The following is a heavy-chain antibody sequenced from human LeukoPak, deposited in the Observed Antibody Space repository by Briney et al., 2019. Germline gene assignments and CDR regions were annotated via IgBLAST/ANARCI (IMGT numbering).Heavy chain of an antibody. V-gene: IGHV4-59*01. Sequence: SETLSHTCTVSGGSISSYYWSWIRQPPGKGLEWIGYIYYSGSTNYNPSLKSRVTISVDTSKNQFSLKLSSVTAADTAVYYCARVASSWYGYYYYMDVWGKGTTVTISS. CDR3: ARVASSWYGYYYYMDV. D-gene: IGHD6-13*01. CDR2: IYYSGST. J-gene: IGHJ6*03. CDR1: GGSISSYY.